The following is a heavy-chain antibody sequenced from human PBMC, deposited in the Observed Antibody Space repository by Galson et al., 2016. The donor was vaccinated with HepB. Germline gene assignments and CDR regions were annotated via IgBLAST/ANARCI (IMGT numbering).Heavy chain of an antibody. D-gene: IGHD2-21*02. Sequence: SLRLSCAASGFTFSNYGMHWVRQAPGKGLEWVAKIWHDASKINYADSLKGRFTISRDNSKNTLYLEINSLSAEDTAVYYCARDLYGDRDYWGQGTLVTVSS. V-gene: IGHV3-33*01. CDR2: IWHDASKI. CDR1: GFTFSNYG. J-gene: IGHJ4*02. CDR3: ARDLYGDRDY.